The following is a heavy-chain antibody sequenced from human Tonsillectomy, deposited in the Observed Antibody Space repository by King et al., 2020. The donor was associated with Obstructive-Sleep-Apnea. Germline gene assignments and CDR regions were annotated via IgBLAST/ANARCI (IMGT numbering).Heavy chain of an antibody. D-gene: IGHD6-19*01. CDR1: GFTFEDYA. V-gene: IGHV3-9*01. J-gene: IGHJ4*02. Sequence: QLVQSGGGLVQPGRSLRLSCAASGFTFEDYAMHWVRQAPGKGLEWVSGISWNSGSIGYAASVKGRFTTSRDNAKNSLYLQMNSLRDEDTALYYCAKDNSSGWYRGLDYWGQGTLVSVSS. CDR3: AKDNSSGWYRGLDY. CDR2: ISWNSGSI.